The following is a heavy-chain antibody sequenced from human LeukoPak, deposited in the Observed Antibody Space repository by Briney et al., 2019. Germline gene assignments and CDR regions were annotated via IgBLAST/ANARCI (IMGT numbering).Heavy chain of an antibody. CDR3: ASGGDSSPAVYWYFDL. D-gene: IGHD2-21*01. CDR1: GYSISSGYD. CDR2: IYHSGST. J-gene: IGHJ2*01. V-gene: IGHV4-38-2*02. Sequence: TSETLSLTCTVSGYSISSGYDWGWIRQPPGKGLGWIGSIYHSGSTYYNPSLKSRVTISVDTSKNQFSLKLSSVTAADTAVYYCASGGDSSPAVYWYFDLWGRGTLVTVSS.